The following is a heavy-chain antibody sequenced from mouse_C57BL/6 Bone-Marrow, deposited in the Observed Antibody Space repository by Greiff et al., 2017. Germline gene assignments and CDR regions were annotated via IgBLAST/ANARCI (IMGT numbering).Heavy chain of an antibody. CDR2: INPGSGGT. Sequence: QVQLQQSGPELVKPGASVKISCKASGYTFTDYYMNWVKQRPGQGLEWIGVINPGSGGTNYNEKFKGKATLTADKSSSTAYMQLSSLTSEDSAVYFCARRSYYYGSSYLYYYAMDYWGQGTSVTVSS. J-gene: IGHJ4*01. CDR3: ARRSYYYGSSYLYYYAMDY. V-gene: IGHV1-77*01. D-gene: IGHD1-1*01. CDR1: GYTFTDYY.